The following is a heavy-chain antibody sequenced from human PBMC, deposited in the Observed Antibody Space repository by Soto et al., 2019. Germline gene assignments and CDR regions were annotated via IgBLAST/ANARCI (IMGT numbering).Heavy chain of an antibody. CDR2: INPNSGGT. D-gene: IGHD3-22*01. J-gene: IGHJ3*02. Sequence: ASVKVSCTASGYTFTGYYMHWVRQAPGQGLEWMGWINPNSGGTNYAQKFQGWVTMTRDTSISTAYMELSRLRSDDTAVYYCARGDYYDSSGYYVDAFDIWGQGTMVTVSS. CDR1: GYTFTGYY. CDR3: ARGDYYDSSGYYVDAFDI. V-gene: IGHV1-2*04.